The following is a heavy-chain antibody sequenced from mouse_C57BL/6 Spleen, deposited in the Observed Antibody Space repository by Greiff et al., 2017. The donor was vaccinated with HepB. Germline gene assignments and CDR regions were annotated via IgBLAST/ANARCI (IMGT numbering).Heavy chain of an antibody. CDR1: GYTFTSYW. D-gene: IGHD2-4*01. CDR2: IDPSDSYT. CDR3: ARWGYDYDGFAY. Sequence: QVQLQQPGAELVMPGASVKLSCKASGYTFTSYWMHWVKQRPGQGLEWIGAIDPSDSYTNYNQKFKGKSTLTVDKSSSTAYMQLSSLTSEDSAVYYCARWGYDYDGFAYWGQGTLVTVSA. V-gene: IGHV1-69*01. J-gene: IGHJ3*01.